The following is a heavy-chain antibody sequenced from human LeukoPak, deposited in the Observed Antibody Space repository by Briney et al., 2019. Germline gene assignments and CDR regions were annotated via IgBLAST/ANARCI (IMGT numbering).Heavy chain of an antibody. J-gene: IGHJ3*02. D-gene: IGHD5-24*01. CDR1: GFTFRTSG. CDR2: ISGSGVST. CDR3: ARDREMATRLHDAFDI. Sequence: GGSLRLSCAASGFTFRTSGMSWVRQAPGKGLEWVSAISGSGVSTYYADSVKGRFTISRDNSKNTLYLQMNSLRAEETAVYYCARDREMATRLHDAFDIWGQGTMVTVSS. V-gene: IGHV3-23*01.